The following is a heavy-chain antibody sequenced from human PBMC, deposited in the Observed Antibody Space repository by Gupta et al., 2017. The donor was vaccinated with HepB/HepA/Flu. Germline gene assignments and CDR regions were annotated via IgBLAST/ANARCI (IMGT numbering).Heavy chain of an antibody. V-gene: IGHV4-39*01. CDR2: IYYRGST. CDR3: ARHGASGSSNWFDP. J-gene: IGHJ5*02. CDR1: GGFISSSSYY. Sequence: QLQLQESGPGLVKPSETLSLTSTVSGGFISSSSYYWGWTRQPPGKGLEWIGSIYYRGSTYYNPSLKSRVTISVDTSKNQFSLKLSSVTAADTAVYYCARHGASGSSNWFDPWGQGTLVTVSS. D-gene: IGHD1-26*01.